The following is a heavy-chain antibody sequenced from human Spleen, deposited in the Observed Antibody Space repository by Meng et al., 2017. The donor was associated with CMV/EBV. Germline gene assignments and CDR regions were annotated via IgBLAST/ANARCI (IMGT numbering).Heavy chain of an antibody. J-gene: IGHJ4*02. CDR3: ARAAFLRNYFDY. CDR2: ISGSGSTI. Sequence: LTCAVYGGSFSGYYWSWIRQAPGKGLEWVSYISGSGSTIYYADSVKGRFIISRDNARNSLYLQMNSLRAEDTAVYYCARAAFLRNYFDYWGQGTLVTVSS. CDR1: GGSFSGYY. D-gene: IGHD6-25*01. V-gene: IGHV3-11*04.